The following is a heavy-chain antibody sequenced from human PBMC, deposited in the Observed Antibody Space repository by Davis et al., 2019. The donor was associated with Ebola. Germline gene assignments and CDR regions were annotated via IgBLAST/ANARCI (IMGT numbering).Heavy chain of an antibody. CDR2: ICGRSDTI. D-gene: IGHD6-19*01. V-gene: IGHV3-48*02. CDR3: TRETTVAGTGFEY. CDR1: GFMFNTYS. J-gene: IGHJ4*02. Sequence: GESLKISCAASGFMFNTYSMGWVRQAPGKGLEWIAYICGRSDTIFYADSVKGRFTISRDNAKNSLYLQMNSLRDEDSALYFCTRETTVAGTGFEYWGQGTLVTVSS.